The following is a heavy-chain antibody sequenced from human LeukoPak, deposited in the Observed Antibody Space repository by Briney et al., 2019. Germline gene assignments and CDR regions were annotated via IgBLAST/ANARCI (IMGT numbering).Heavy chain of an antibody. J-gene: IGHJ4*02. CDR3: AKDVGKWESLHFFDY. CDR2: ISGSGAST. D-gene: IGHD1-26*01. CDR1: GFTLSTNA. V-gene: IGHV3-23*01. Sequence: GSLRLSCLTSGFTLSTNAMSWVRQAPGKGLEWISGISGSGASTYYADSVKGRFTISKDDSRNTLYLQMNSLRGDDTAVYYCAKDVGKWESLHFFDYWGQGTLVTVSS.